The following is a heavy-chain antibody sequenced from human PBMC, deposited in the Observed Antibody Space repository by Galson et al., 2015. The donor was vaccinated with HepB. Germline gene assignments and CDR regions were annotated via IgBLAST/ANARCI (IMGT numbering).Heavy chain of an antibody. Sequence: SVKVSCKASGSTFTSYAMHWVRQAPGQRLEWMGWINAGNGNTKYSQKFQGRVTITRDTSASTAYMELSSLRSEDTAVYYCARDYGSGSYYNSPFDYWGQGTLVTVSS. D-gene: IGHD3-10*01. CDR3: ARDYGSGSYYNSPFDY. V-gene: IGHV1-3*01. CDR2: INAGNGNT. J-gene: IGHJ4*02. CDR1: GSTFTSYA.